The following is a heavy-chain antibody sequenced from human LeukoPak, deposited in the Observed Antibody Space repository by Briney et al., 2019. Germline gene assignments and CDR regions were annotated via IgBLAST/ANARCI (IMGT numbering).Heavy chain of an antibody. Sequence: GGSLRLSCAASGFTFSASPIHWVRQASGKGLEWVGRITGTHATAYSATLKGRFTISRDDSKCTTFLQMNSLETEDTAVYYCTREGCGDTSCYTNDYWGQGTLVTVSS. D-gene: IGHD2-2*02. V-gene: IGHV3-73*01. CDR3: TREGCGDTSCYTNDY. CDR1: GFTFSASP. CDR2: ITGTHAT. J-gene: IGHJ4*02.